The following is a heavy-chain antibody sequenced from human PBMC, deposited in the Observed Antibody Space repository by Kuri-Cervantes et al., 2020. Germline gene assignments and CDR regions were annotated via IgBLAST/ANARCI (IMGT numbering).Heavy chain of an antibody. Sequence: SETLSLTCAVSGGSISSSNWWSWVRQPPGKGLEWIGYIYYSGSTNYNPSLKSRVTISVDTSKNQFSLKLSSVTAADTAVYYCARDSRAAAGVDYWGQGTLVTVSS. V-gene: IGHV4-4*02. CDR3: ARDSRAAAGVDY. CDR1: GGSISSSNW. CDR2: IYYSGST. J-gene: IGHJ4*02. D-gene: IGHD6-13*01.